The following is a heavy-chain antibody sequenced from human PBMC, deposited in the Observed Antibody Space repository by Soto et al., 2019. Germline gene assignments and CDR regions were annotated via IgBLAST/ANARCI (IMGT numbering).Heavy chain of an antibody. V-gene: IGHV4-38-2*02. J-gene: IGHJ5*02. Sequence: SETLSLTCTVSGYSISSGYYWGWIRQPPGKRLEWIGSIYHSGSTYYNPSLKSRVTISVDTSKNQFSLKLSTVTAADTAVYYCARGSYYGSGSYYNVWFDPWGQGTLVTVSS. CDR2: IYHSGST. CDR1: GYSISSGYY. CDR3: ARGSYYGSGSYYNVWFDP. D-gene: IGHD3-10*01.